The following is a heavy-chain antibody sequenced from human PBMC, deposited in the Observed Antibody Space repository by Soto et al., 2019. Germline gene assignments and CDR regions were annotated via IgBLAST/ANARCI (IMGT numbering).Heavy chain of an antibody. J-gene: IGHJ4*02. CDR1: GYTFTSYD. CDR3: AIARYNSTWYYGFAY. V-gene: IGHV1-8*01. D-gene: IGHD6-13*01. CDR2: MNPNIGNT. Sequence: QVQLVQSGAEVKKPGASVKVSCKASGYTFTSYDINWVRQVTGQGLEWMGWMNPNIGNTGYAQKFQGRVTMTRNTSISTVYIELSSLRSEDPAVYYCAIARYNSTWYYGFAYWGQGTLVTVSS.